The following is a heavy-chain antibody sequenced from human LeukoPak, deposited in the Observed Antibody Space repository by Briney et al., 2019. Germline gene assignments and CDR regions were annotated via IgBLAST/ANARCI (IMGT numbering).Heavy chain of an antibody. J-gene: IGHJ4*02. CDR1: GGSISSSGYY. D-gene: IGHD6-13*01. CDR2: IYYSGST. V-gene: IGHV4-39*01. Sequence: SETLSLTCTVSGGSISSSGYYWGWIRRPPGKGLEWIGSIYYSGSTYYNPSLKSRVTISVDTSKNQFSLKLSSVTAADTAVYYCARHMGIAGGIDYWGQGTLVTVSS. CDR3: ARHMGIAGGIDY.